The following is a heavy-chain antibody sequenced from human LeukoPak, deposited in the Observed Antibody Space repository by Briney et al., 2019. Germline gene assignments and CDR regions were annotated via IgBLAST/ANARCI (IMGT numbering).Heavy chain of an antibody. D-gene: IGHD2-2*02. CDR1: GYTFTSYD. CDR2: MNPNSGNT. CDR3: ARDHTLDAFDI. V-gene: IGHV1-8*03. J-gene: IGHJ3*02. Sequence: ASVKVSCKASGYTFTSYDINWVRQATGQGLEWMGWMNPNSGNTGYAQKFQGRVTITRNTSISTAYMDLSSLRSEDTAVYYCARDHTLDAFDIWGQGTMVTVSS.